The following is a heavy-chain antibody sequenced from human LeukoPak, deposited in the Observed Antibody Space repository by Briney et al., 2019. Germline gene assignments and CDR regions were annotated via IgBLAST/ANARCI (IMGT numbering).Heavy chain of an antibody. Sequence: GGSLRLSCAASGFTFSSFAMTWVRQAPGKGLEWVSSTTSSGGGTYYADSVKGRFTISRDNSQNTLYLQMNSLRADDTAVYFCAKQIVGATSNDFDYWGQGTLVTVSS. CDR1: GFTFSSFA. D-gene: IGHD1-26*01. CDR2: TTSSGGGT. J-gene: IGHJ4*02. V-gene: IGHV3-23*01. CDR3: AKQIVGATSNDFDY.